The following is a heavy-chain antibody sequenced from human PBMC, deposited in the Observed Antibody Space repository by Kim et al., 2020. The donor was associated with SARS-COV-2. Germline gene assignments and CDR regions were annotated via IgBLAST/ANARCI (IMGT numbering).Heavy chain of an antibody. CDR3: ARPYYYGSGSYPFDY. CDR1: GFTFSSYW. D-gene: IGHD3-10*01. V-gene: IGHV3-7*01. Sequence: GGSLRLSCAASGFTFSSYWMSWVRQAPGKGLEWVANIKQDGSEKYYVDSVGGRFTISRDNAKNSLYLQMNSLRAEDTAVYYCARPYYYGSGSYPFDYWGQGTLVTVSS. J-gene: IGHJ4*02. CDR2: IKQDGSEK.